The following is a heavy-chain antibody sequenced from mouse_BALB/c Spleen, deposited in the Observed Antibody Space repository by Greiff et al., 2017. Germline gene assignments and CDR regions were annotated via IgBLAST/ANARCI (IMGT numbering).Heavy chain of an antibody. D-gene: IGHD2-4*01. Sequence: EVKLMESGPELVKPGASVKMSCKASGYTFTSYVMHWVKQKPGQGLEWIGYINPYNDGTKYNEKFKGKATLTSDKSSSTAYMELSSLTSEDSAVYYCARSITYYAMDYWGQGTSVTVSS. CDR3: ARSITYYAMDY. V-gene: IGHV1-14*01. CDR2: INPYNDGT. J-gene: IGHJ4*01. CDR1: GYTFTSYV.